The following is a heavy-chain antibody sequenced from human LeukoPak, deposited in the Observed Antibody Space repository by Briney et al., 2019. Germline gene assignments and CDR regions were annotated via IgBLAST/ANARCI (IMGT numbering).Heavy chain of an antibody. V-gene: IGHV3-21*01. CDR1: GFTFSSYS. CDR2: ISSSSSYI. Sequence: GGSLRLSCAASGFTFSSYSMNWVRQAPGKGLEWVSSISSSSSYIYYADSVKGRFTISRDNAKNSLYLQMNSLRAEDTAVYYCARDTGVFGYNWNPRLGYYFDYWGQGALVTVSS. J-gene: IGHJ4*02. D-gene: IGHD1-20*01. CDR3: ARDTGVFGYNWNPRLGYYFDY.